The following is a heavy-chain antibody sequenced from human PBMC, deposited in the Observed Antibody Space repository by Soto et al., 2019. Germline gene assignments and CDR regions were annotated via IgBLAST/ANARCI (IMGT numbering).Heavy chain of an antibody. V-gene: IGHV4-31*03. Sequence: LSLTCTVSGDSISGGASFWSWIRQPPGKGLEWIANVYYSGGSYYNPSLKSRLTISVDTTKNQFSLQLKSMTAADTAVYYCAKLSCTSSTCYFPGWFDPWGQGTLVTVS. D-gene: IGHD2-2*01. CDR1: GDSISGGASF. CDR2: VYYSGGS. J-gene: IGHJ5*02. CDR3: AKLSCTSSTCYFPGWFDP.